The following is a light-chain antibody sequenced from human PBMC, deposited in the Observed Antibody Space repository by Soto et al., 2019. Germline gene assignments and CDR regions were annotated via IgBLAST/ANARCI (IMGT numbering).Light chain of an antibody. CDR3: QQSHSTPYT. J-gene: IGKJ2*01. CDR1: QSISTY. Sequence: DLQMTQSPSSLSASVGDRVTITCRASQSISTYLNWFHQKPGKAPKLLIYATSTLQLGVPSRFSGSGSGTDFTLTISSLQPEDFATYYCQQSHSTPYTFGQGTKLEIK. V-gene: IGKV1-39*01. CDR2: ATS.